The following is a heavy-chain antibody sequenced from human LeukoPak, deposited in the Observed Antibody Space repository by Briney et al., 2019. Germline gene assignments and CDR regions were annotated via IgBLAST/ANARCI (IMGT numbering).Heavy chain of an antibody. CDR1: GFTFSNYW. V-gene: IGHV3-7*01. J-gene: IGHJ4*02. Sequence: PGGSLRLSCAASGFTFSNYWMTWVRQAPGKGLEWVANIKQDGSQKDYVDSVKGRFTVSRDNAKNTLYLQMSGLRAEDTAVYYCAREWKKTGAFDYWGQGTLVTVSS. CDR3: AREWKKTGAFDY. CDR2: IKQDGSQK. D-gene: IGHD1-1*01.